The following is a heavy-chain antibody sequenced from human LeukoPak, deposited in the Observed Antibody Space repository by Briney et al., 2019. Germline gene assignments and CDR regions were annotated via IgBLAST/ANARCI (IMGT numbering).Heavy chain of an antibody. CDR2: IYHSGST. Sequence: PSETLSLTCTVSGGSISSGGYYWSWIRQPPGKGLEWIGYIYHSGSTYYNPSLKSRVTISVDRSKNQFSLKLSSVTAADTAVYYCAIAAAGILYFQHWGQGTLVTVSS. CDR1: GGSISSGGYY. CDR3: AIAAAGILYFQH. D-gene: IGHD6-13*01. J-gene: IGHJ1*01. V-gene: IGHV4-30-2*01.